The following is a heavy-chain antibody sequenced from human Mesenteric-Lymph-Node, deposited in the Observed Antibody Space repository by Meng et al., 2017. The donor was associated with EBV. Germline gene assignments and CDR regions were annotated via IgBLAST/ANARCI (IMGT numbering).Heavy chain of an antibody. CDR1: GFSFSSYA. CDR2: LSGSGGST. V-gene: IGHV3-23*01. D-gene: IGHD3-3*01. Sequence: EVQLLESGGGLAQPGGSLILSCAASGFSFSSYAMSWVRQAPGTGVEWVSTLSGSGGSTYYADSVKGRFTISRDNGKNTVYLQMNSLRADDTAVYYCAKYDFWSAYLVDYWGQGTLVTVSS. CDR3: AKYDFWSAYLVDY. J-gene: IGHJ4*02.